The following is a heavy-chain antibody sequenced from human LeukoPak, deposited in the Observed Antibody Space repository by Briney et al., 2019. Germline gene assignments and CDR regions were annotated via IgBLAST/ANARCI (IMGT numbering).Heavy chain of an antibody. CDR3: ARGPRVQGTFDI. CDR2: INHSGST. Sequence: SETLSLTCAVYGGSFSGYYWSWIRQPPGKGLEWIGEINHSGSTNYNPSLKSRVTISVDTSKNQFSLKLSSVTAADTAVYYCARGPRVQGTFDIWGQGTMVTVSS. CDR1: GGSFSGYY. D-gene: IGHD4/OR15-4a*01. V-gene: IGHV4-34*01. J-gene: IGHJ3*02.